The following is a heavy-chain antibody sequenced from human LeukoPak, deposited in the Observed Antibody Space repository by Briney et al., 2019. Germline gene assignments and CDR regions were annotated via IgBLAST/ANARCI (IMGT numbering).Heavy chain of an antibody. D-gene: IGHD6-13*01. CDR3: ARQGAAGKYYYYYMDV. J-gene: IGHJ6*03. CDR2: IYPADSDI. CDR1: GYSFTSYW. V-gene: IGHV5-51*01. Sequence: GESLNISCKASGYSFTSYWIGWVRQMPGKGLEWMGIIYPADSDIRYSPSFQGQVIISADKSISTAYLQWSSLKASDTAMYYCARQGAAGKYYYYYMDVWGKGTTVTVSS.